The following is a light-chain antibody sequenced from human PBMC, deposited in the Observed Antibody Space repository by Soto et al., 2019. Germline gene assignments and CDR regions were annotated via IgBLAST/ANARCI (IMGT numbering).Light chain of an antibody. Sequence: HSALTQPPSASGSPGQSVTISCTGTSSDVGAYNYVSWYQQHPGKAPKLMIYEVTKRPSGVPDRFSGSKSGNTASLTVSGLQAEDEADYYCSSYADSISVLFGGGTQLTVL. CDR3: SSYADSISVL. J-gene: IGLJ3*02. CDR1: SSDVGAYNY. CDR2: EVT. V-gene: IGLV2-8*01.